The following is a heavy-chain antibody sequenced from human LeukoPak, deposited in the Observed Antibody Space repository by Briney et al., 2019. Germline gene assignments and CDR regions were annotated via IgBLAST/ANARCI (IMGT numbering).Heavy chain of an antibody. CDR3: AKGVWSGYYVYYYYYYMDV. V-gene: IGHV3-23*01. CDR2: ISGSGDST. D-gene: IGHD3-3*01. Sequence: GGSLRLSCAASGFAFSSFAMSWVRQAPGKGLEWVSSISGSGDSTDYADSLKGRFTISRDNSKNTLYLQMNSLRAEDTAVYYCAKGVWSGYYVYYYYYYMDVWGKGTTVTVSS. CDR1: GFAFSSFA. J-gene: IGHJ6*03.